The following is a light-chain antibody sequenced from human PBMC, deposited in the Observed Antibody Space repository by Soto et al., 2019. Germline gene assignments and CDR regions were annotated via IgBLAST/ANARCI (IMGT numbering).Light chain of an antibody. V-gene: IGKV3-11*02. CDR2: ATS. Sequence: IVLTQSPATLSLSPGGRATLSCRAIHNINSYLACYQQKPGQSPRLLIYATSNRATGIPARFSGSGSGRDFTLRIRSLEPEDFAVYYCQQRSRSTLNFGPGNXVEIK. J-gene: IGKJ3*01. CDR3: QQRSRSTLN. CDR1: HNINSY.